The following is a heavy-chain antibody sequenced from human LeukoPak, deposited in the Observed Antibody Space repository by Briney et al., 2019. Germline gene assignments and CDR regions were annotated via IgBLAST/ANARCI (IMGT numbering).Heavy chain of an antibody. CDR1: GFTFSSFG. CDR3: ARDAYGDYAHDY. Sequence: GGSLRLSCAASGFTFSSFGMNWVRQAPGKGLEWVSSISSTGRYIYYADSVKGRFTISRDIAENSLYLQMNSLKAEDTALYYCARDAYGDYAHDYWGQGTLVTVSS. D-gene: IGHD4-17*01. V-gene: IGHV3-21*01. J-gene: IGHJ4*02. CDR2: ISSTGRYI.